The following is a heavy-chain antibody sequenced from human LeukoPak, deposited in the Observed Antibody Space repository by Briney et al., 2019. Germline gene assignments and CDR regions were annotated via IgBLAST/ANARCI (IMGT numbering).Heavy chain of an antibody. D-gene: IGHD6-13*01. CDR1: GDSIRSYG. CDR2: ISDYDGNT. V-gene: IGHV1-18*01. J-gene: IGHJ5*02. Sequence: ASVKVSCKASGDSIRSYGITWVRQAPGQGLEWMGWISDYDGNTNYAQNVQGRVTMTTDTSTSTAYMELRSLRSDDTAVYYCAKCGDFIAASYNWFDPWGPGTLVTVSS. CDR3: AKCGDFIAASYNWFDP.